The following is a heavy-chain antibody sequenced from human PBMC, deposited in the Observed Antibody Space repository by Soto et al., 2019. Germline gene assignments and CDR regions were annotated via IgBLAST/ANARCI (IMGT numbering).Heavy chain of an antibody. CDR1: GGSISSGDYY. J-gene: IGHJ4*02. D-gene: IGHD2-8*01. CDR3: PRDRAPNASATT. Sequence: PSETLSLTCTVSGGSISSGDYYWSWIRQPPGKGLEWIGYIYYSGSTYYNPSLKSRVTISVDTSKNQFSLKLSSVTAADTAVYYWPRDRAPNASATTGGREPLVPVS. V-gene: IGHV4-30-4*01. CDR2: IYYSGST.